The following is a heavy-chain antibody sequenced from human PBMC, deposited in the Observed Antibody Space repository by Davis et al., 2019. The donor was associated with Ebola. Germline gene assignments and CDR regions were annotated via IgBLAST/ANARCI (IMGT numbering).Heavy chain of an antibody. V-gene: IGHV4-39*01. CDR1: GGSISSSNW. D-gene: IGHD2-21*02. Sequence: SETLSLTCAVSGGSISSSNWWGWIRQPPGKGLEWIGSIYYSGSTYYNPSLKSRVTISVDTSKNQFSLKLSSVTAADTAVYYCARQDHAYCGGDCYYEYFQHWGQGTLVTVSS. J-gene: IGHJ1*01. CDR3: ARQDHAYCGGDCYYEYFQH. CDR2: IYYSGST.